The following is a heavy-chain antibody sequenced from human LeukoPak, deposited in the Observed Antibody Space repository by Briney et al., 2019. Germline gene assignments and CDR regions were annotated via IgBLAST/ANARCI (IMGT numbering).Heavy chain of an antibody. V-gene: IGHV4-34*01. Sequence: SETLSLTCAVYGGSFSGYYWSWIRQPPGKGLEWIGEINHSGSTNYNPSLKSRVTISVDTSKNQFSLKLSSVTAADTAVYYCAKLGPFLPAALDYWGQGTLVTVSS. CDR1: GGSFSGYY. J-gene: IGHJ4*02. D-gene: IGHD2-2*01. CDR2: INHSGST. CDR3: AKLGPFLPAALDY.